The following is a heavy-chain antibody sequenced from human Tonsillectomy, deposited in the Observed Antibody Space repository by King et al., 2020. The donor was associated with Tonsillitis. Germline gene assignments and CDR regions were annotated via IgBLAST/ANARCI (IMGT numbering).Heavy chain of an antibody. J-gene: IGHJ4*02. Sequence: VQLVESGGGLVQPGGSLKLSCAASGFTFSGSAMHWVRQASGKGLEWVGRIRSKANSYATAYAASVKGRFTISRDDSKNTAYLQMNSLKTEDTPVYYCFHRGGYSSTLVGYWGQGTLVTVSS. CDR2: IRSKANSYAT. V-gene: IGHV3-73*02. D-gene: IGHD6-13*01. CDR1: GFTFSGSA. CDR3: FHRGGYSSTLVGY.